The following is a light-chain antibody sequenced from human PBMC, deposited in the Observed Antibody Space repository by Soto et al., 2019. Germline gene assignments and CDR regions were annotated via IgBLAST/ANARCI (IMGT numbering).Light chain of an antibody. CDR2: SNS. CDR1: SSNIGSNA. J-gene: IGLJ3*02. CDR3: AAWDDSLNGWV. V-gene: IGLV1-44*01. Sequence: QSVLTQAPSASGTPGQRVTISCSGSSSNIGSNAVTWYQQLPGTAPKLLIYSNSQRPSGVPDRFSGSKSGTSAPLAISGLQSDDDADYYCAAWDDSLNGWVFGGGTQLTVL.